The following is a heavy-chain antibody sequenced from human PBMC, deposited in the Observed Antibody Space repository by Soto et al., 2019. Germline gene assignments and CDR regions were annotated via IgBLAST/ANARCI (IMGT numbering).Heavy chain of an antibody. CDR1: TGTTSTGPYP. V-gene: IGHV4-39*01. J-gene: IGHJ6*02. D-gene: IGHD2-2*01. CDR2: LHFSERT. Sequence: SQKLCHRCTGSTGTTSTGPYPWCWIRQAQGEGLEWIGTLHFSERTYYNPSLESRVTISVDTSKNQFSLKVTSVTVADTAVYFCARLGGYCSSANCFGYYAMDVWGQGTTVT. CDR3: ARLGGYCSSANCFGYYAMDV.